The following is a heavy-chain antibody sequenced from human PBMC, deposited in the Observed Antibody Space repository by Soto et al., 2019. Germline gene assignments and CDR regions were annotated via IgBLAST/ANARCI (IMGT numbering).Heavy chain of an antibody. CDR2: IIPIFGTA. CDR3: ARNIRGETRPDY. V-gene: IGHV1-69*13. J-gene: IGHJ4*02. CDR1: GGTFSSYA. D-gene: IGHD3-10*01. Sequence: SVKVSCKASGGTFSSYAISWVRQAPGQGLEWMGGIIPIFGTANYAQKFQGRVTITADESTSTAYMELSSLRSEDTAVYYCARNIRGETRPDYWGQGTLVTVSS.